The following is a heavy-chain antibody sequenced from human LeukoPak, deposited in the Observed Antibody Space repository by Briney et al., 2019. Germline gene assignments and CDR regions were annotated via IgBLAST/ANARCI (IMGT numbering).Heavy chain of an antibody. CDR2: IQPDGSEG. CDR1: GFTFSSTW. D-gene: IGHD3-22*01. CDR3: ARGEYDSSGYLDY. V-gene: IGHV3-7*01. J-gene: IGHJ4*02. Sequence: PGGSLRLSCAASGFTFSSTWMSWVRQAPGKGLEWVGNIQPDGSEGYPVDSVKGRFTISRDNAKNSLYLQMNSLRAEDTAVYYCARGEYDSSGYLDYWGQGTLVTVSS.